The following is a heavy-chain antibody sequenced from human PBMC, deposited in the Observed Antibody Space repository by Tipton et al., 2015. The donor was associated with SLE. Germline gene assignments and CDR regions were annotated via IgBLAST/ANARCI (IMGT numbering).Heavy chain of an antibody. CDR1: GGSISSGSYF. D-gene: IGHD5-12*01. Sequence: TLSLTCTLSGGSISSGSYFWTWIRQPAGKGLEWLGRIHTSGGTSYNPSLKSRVTISVDTSKNQFSLQMSSVTAADTAVYYCARRAQSGYDSSFRRWGQGTLVTVSP. CDR3: ARRAQSGYDSSFRR. CDR2: IHTSGGT. V-gene: IGHV4-61*02. J-gene: IGHJ1*01.